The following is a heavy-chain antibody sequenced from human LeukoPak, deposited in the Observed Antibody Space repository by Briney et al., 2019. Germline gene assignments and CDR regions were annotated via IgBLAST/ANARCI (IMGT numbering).Heavy chain of an antibody. D-gene: IGHD5-12*01. CDR3: ARAPGYSGYVKGPNDY. CDR1: GYTFTSYG. Sequence: ASVKVSCKASGYTFTSYGISWVRQASGQGLEWMGWISAYNGNTNYAQKLQGRVTMTTDTSTSTAYMELRSLRSDDTAVYYCARAPGYSGYVKGPNDYWGQGTLVTVSS. CDR2: ISAYNGNT. J-gene: IGHJ4*02. V-gene: IGHV1-18*01.